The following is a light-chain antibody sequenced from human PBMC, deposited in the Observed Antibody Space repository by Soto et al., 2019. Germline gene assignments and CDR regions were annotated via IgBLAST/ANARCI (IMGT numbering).Light chain of an antibody. V-gene: IGKV1-5*03. CDR2: KAS. CDR3: QHYKSYSEA. CDR1: QTISSW. J-gene: IGKJ1*01. Sequence: DIPMTQSPSTLSGSVGARVTITCRASQTISSWLAWYQQKPGKAPKLLIYKASTLKSGVPSRCSGSGSGTEFTLTISSLQPDDLATYYCQHYKSYSEAFGEGTKVELK.